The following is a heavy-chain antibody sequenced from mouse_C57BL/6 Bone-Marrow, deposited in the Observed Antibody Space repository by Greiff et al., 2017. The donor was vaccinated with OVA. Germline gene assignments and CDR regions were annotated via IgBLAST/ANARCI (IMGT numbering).Heavy chain of an antibody. Sequence: VQLKQSGPELVKPGASVKIPCKASGYTFTDYNMDWVKQSHGKSLEWIGDINPNNGGTIYNQKFKGKATLTVDKSSSTAYMELRSLTSEDTAVYYCARSLLYYGSSSYYAMDYWGQGTSVTVSS. V-gene: IGHV1-18*01. CDR1: GYTFTDYN. J-gene: IGHJ4*01. D-gene: IGHD1-1*01. CDR2: INPNNGGT. CDR3: ARSLLYYGSSSYYAMDY.